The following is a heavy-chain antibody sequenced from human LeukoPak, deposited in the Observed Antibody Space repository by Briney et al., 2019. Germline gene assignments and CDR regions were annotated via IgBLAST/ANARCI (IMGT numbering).Heavy chain of an antibody. CDR3: AKGGYSYGPPLWD. CDR2: ISYDGSNK. J-gene: IGHJ4*02. D-gene: IGHD5-18*01. Sequence: GRSLRLSCAASGFTFSSYGMHWVRQAPGKGLEWVAVISYDGSNKYYADSVKGRFTISRDNSKNTLYLQMNSPRAEDTAVYYCAKGGYSYGPPLWDWGQGTLVTVSS. V-gene: IGHV3-30*18. CDR1: GFTFSSYG.